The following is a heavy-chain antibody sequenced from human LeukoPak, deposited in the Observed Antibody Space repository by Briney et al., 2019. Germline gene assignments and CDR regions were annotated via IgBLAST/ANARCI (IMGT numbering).Heavy chain of an antibody. CDR1: GFTFSSYG. CDR3: ARRPYGDYEGGAFDI. Sequence: HPRGSLRLSCAASGFTFSSYGMHWVPQAPGKGLEWVAFIRFDGSNKYYADSVKGRLTISRDNSKNTLYLQMNSLRAEDTAVYYCARRPYGDYEGGAFDIWGQGTMVTVSS. V-gene: IGHV3-30*02. J-gene: IGHJ3*02. D-gene: IGHD4-17*01. CDR2: IRFDGSNK.